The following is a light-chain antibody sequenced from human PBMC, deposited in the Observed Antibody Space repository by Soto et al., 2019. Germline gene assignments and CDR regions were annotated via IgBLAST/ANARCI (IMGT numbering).Light chain of an antibody. CDR1: QSISTY. CDR3: QQRYNRPTT. V-gene: IGKV1-39*01. CDR2: AAS. Sequence: DIQMTQSPPSLSASVGDRVTITCRASQSISTYLNWYQQKPGKAPKLLIYAASTLQSGVPSRFSGSGSGTDFALIISSLQPQYFATFYCQQRYNRPTTSGQGTRL. J-gene: IGKJ5*01.